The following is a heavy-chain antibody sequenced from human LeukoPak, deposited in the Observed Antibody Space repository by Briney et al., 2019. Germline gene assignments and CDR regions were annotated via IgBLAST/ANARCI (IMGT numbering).Heavy chain of an antibody. V-gene: IGHV3-20*04. Sequence: PGGSLRLSCAASGFTFDDYGMSWVRQAPGKGLEWVSGINWNGGSTGYADSVKGRFTISRDNAKNSLYLQMNSLRAEDTALYYCARGRIAAGPYYYYYMDVWGKGTTVTVSS. CDR2: INWNGGST. CDR1: GFTFDDYG. J-gene: IGHJ6*03. CDR3: ARGRIAAGPYYYYYMDV. D-gene: IGHD6-6*01.